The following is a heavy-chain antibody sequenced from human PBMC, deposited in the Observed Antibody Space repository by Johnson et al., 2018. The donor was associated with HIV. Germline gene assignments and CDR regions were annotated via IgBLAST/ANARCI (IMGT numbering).Heavy chain of an antibody. D-gene: IGHD3-22*01. CDR2: IYSGGST. Sequence: VHLVESGGGVVQPGRSLRLSCAASGFTFDDYGMSWVRQAPGKGLAWVSVIYSGGSTYSADSVKGRFTISRDNSKNTLYLQMNSLRAEDTALYYCARDPFHYYDSSGYAGGAFDIWGQGTMVTVSS. CDR3: ARDPFHYYDSSGYAGGAFDI. CDR1: GFTFDDYG. J-gene: IGHJ3*02. V-gene: IGHV3-66*01.